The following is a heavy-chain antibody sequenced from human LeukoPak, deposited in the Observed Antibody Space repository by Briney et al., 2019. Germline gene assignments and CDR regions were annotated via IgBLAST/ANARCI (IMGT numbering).Heavy chain of an antibody. CDR1: AFTFSIYS. D-gene: IGHD3-16*01. Sequence: GGSLRLSCSASAFTFSIYSMNWVRQPPGKGLELVSYISISSSTRYYADSVKGRFTISRDNAKNSLYLQMNSLRDDDTAVYYCARDRGSDYWGEGTLVTVSS. V-gene: IGHV3-48*02. CDR3: ARDRGSDY. J-gene: IGHJ4*02. CDR2: ISISSSTR.